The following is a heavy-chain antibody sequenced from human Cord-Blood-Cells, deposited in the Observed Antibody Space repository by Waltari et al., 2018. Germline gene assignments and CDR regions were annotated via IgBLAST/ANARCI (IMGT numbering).Heavy chain of an antibody. CDR3: ARLGELELPFDY. V-gene: IGHV4-39*01. CDR2: IYYSGST. J-gene: IGHJ4*02. Sequence: QLQLQASGPGLVKPSETLSLTCTVSGGSISSSSYHWGWIRQPPGKGLEWSGSIYYSGSTYYNPSLKSRVTISVDTSKNQFSLKLSSVTAADTAVYYCARLGELELPFDYWGQGTLVTVSS. D-gene: IGHD1-7*01. CDR1: GGSISSSSYH.